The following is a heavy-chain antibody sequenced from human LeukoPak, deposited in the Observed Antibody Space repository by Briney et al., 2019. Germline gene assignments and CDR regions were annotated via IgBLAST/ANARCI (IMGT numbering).Heavy chain of an antibody. CDR1: GGSISSSSYY. J-gene: IGHJ4*02. D-gene: IGHD1-1*01. CDR3: ARQGPGTVFDY. V-gene: IGHV4-39*01. CDR2: IYYSGST. Sequence: SETLSLTCTVSGGSISSSSYYWGWIRQPPGKGLEWIGSIYYSGSTYYNPSLKSRVTISVDTSKNQFSLKLSSVTAADTAVYYCARQGPGTVFDYWGQETLVTVSS.